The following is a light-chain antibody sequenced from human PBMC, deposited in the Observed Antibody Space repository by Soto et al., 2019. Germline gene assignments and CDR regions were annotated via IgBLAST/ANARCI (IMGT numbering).Light chain of an antibody. CDR2: DTS. CDR1: TGAVTSRHR. Sequence: QAVVTQEPSMTVSPGGTVSLTCASSTGAVTSRHRAYWFQQRPGQAPITLIYDTSNKHSWTPARFFGSLLGGKAALTLSGAQPEDEADYYCLLSYSGAWVFGGGTKLTVL. V-gene: IGLV7-46*01. CDR3: LLSYSGAWV. J-gene: IGLJ3*02.